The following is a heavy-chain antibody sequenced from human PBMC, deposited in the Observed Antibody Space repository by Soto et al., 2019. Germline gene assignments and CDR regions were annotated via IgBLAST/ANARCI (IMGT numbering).Heavy chain of an antibody. J-gene: IGHJ4*02. V-gene: IGHV3-23*01. Sequence: GGSLRLSCAASGFTFNTYAMSCVRQAPGKGLEWVASLSGSGGFTEHSDSVKGRFSISRDNSKNTLFLQMNGLRVDDTAVYYCGKDRYYDSRIIDSWGSGTLVTVS. CDR1: GFTFNTYA. D-gene: IGHD3-22*01. CDR3: GKDRYYDSRIIDS. CDR2: LSGSGGFT.